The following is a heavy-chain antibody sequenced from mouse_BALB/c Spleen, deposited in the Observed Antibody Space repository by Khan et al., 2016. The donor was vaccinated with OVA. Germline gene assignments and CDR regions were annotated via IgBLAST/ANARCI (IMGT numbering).Heavy chain of an antibody. CDR1: GYIFTNYW. CDR2: IYPGTDNT. J-gene: IGHJ2*01. CDR3: AREEAWNYFDY. D-gene: IGHD3-2*02. V-gene: IGHV1-76*01. Sequence: QVQLKQSGAELVRPGASVKLSCKTSGYIFTNYWIHWVKQRPGQGLEWIARIYPGTDNTYYNEKLKDKATLTADKSSSTAYMQLSSLKSEDAAVDYCAREEAWNYFDYWGQGTTLTVSA.